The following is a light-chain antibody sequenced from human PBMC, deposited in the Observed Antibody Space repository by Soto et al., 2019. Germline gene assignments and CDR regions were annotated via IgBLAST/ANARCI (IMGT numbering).Light chain of an antibody. CDR1: QSLNTR. Sequence: DIQLTQSPSTLSASVGDRVTLTCRASQSLNTRLAWYQQRPGKAPKLLIYDASTLESGVPSRFSGGGYGTEFTLTINNLQPDDLATYICQQYKGYSKFGRGTKADI. CDR3: QQYKGYSK. V-gene: IGKV1-5*01. J-gene: IGKJ4*02. CDR2: DAS.